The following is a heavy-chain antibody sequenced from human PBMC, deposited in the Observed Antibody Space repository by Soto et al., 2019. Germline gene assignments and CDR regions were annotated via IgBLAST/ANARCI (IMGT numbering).Heavy chain of an antibody. CDR3: ARGYRGRYGGGYGMDV. Sequence: QVQLVESGGGVVQPGRSLRLSCAASGFTFSSYAMHWVRQAPGKGLEWVAVISYDGSNKYYADSVKGRFTISRDNSKNTVYVQMNSLRAEDTAVYYCARGYRGRYGGGYGMDVWGQGTTVTVSS. V-gene: IGHV3-30-3*01. D-gene: IGHD1-26*01. CDR2: ISYDGSNK. CDR1: GFTFSSYA. J-gene: IGHJ6*01.